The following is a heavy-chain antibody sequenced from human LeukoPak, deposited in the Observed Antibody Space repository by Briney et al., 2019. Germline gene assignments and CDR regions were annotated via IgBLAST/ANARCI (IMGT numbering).Heavy chain of an antibody. Sequence: GRSLRLSCAASGFTFSEFGMHWVRQAPGKGLEWVAAISYDGSHQFYGGSVKGRFTISRDNSKNTLNLQMSSLRAEDTAVYYCAKWAGDYPYSYMDVWGTGTTVTVSS. J-gene: IGHJ6*04. V-gene: IGHV3-33*05. CDR3: AKWAGDYPYSYMDV. CDR1: GFTFSEFG. D-gene: IGHD4-11*01. CDR2: ISYDGSHQ.